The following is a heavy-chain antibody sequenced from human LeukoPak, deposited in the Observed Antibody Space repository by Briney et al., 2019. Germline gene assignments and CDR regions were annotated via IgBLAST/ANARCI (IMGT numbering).Heavy chain of an antibody. J-gene: IGHJ4*02. CDR1: GFTFSSYS. V-gene: IGHV3-21*01. D-gene: IGHD2-2*01. Sequence: GGSLRLSCAASGFTFSSYSMNWVRQAPGKGLEWVSSVSGSSYYIYYADSVKGRFTISRDNAKNSLYMQMNSLRAEDTAVYYCARDMWAQYQLLYYFDYWGQGTLVTVSS. CDR3: ARDMWAQYQLLYYFDY. CDR2: VSGSSYYI.